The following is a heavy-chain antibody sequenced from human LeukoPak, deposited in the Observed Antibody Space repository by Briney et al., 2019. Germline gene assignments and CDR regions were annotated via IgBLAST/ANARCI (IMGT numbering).Heavy chain of an antibody. Sequence: PSETLSLTCTVSGGSITSYYWSWIRQPPGKGLEWIGYIYYSGSTNYNTSLKSRVTISVDTSKNQFSLKLSSVTAADTAVYYCARVAAVDLIAAHADFWGQGTLVTAPS. J-gene: IGHJ4*02. CDR2: IYYSGST. D-gene: IGHD6-6*01. CDR1: GGSITSYY. V-gene: IGHV4-59*08. CDR3: ARVAAVDLIAAHADF.